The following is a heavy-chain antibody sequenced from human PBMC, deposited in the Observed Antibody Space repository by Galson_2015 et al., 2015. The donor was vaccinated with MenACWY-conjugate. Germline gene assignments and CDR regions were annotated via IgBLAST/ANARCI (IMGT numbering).Heavy chain of an antibody. V-gene: IGHV3-48*04. CDR1: GFTFSTYS. CDR3: ASLIPGYFFDY. Sequence: SLRLSCAASGFTFSTYSMHWVRQAPGKGLEWLSYISSSSSTIYYTDSVKGRFAISRDNAKNSLYLQMNSLRAADTAVYYCASLIPGYFFDYWGQGTLVTVSS. J-gene: IGHJ4*02. D-gene: IGHD2-21*01. CDR2: ISSSSSTI.